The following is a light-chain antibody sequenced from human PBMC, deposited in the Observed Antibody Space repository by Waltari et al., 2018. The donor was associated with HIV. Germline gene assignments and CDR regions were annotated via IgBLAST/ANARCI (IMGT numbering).Light chain of an antibody. V-gene: IGLV3-1*01. CDR1: KLGDRY. J-gene: IGLJ1*01. CDR2: QDN. CDR3: QTWDRNTVV. Sequence: SFEVTQSPSVSVSPGQSAPITSSGAKLGDRYASWYQQKPGQSPLLVIYQDNKRPSGILDRFSGYNSGNTATLTISGTQPMDEADYFCQTWDRNTVVFGTGTKVTVL.